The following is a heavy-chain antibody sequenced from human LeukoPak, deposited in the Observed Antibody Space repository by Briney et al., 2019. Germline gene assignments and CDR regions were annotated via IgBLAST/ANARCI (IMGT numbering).Heavy chain of an antibody. J-gene: IGHJ5*02. CDR3: ARVLRSDEVWFDP. V-gene: IGHV1-69*13. CDR1: GYTFTGYY. CDR2: IIPIFGTA. Sequence: SVKVSCKASGYTFTGYYMHWVRQAPGQGLEWMGGIIPIFGTANYAQKFQGRVTITADESTNTAYMELRSLRSDDTAVYYCARVLRSDEVWFDPWGQGTLVTVSS.